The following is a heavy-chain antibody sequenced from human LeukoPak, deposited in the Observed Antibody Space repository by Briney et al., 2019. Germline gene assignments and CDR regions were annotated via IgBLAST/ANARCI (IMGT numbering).Heavy chain of an antibody. CDR2: ISNSGSTI. CDR1: GFTFSSYE. Sequence: GGSLRLSCAASGFTFSSYEINWVRQAPGKGLEWVSYISNSGSTIYYTDSVKGRFTVSRDNAKNSLYLQMNSLRAEDTAVYYCARDRRAHNWGQGTLVTVSS. J-gene: IGHJ4*02. V-gene: IGHV3-48*03. CDR3: ARDRRAHN.